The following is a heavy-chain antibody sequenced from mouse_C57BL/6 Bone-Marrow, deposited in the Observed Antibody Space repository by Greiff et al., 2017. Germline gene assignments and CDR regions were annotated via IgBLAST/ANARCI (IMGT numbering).Heavy chain of an antibody. D-gene: IGHD1-3*01. CDR1: GYTFTSYW. CDR3: AREKSSPLEWYFDG. J-gene: IGHJ1*03. CDR2: IDPSDSYT. V-gene: IGHV1-69*01. Sequence: QVQLQQPGAELVMPGASVKLSCKASGYTFTSYWMHWVQQRPGQGLEWIGEIDPSDSYTNSHQKFKGKSTLTVDKSSSTAYMQLSSLTSEDSAVYYCAREKSSPLEWYFDGWGTGTTVTVSS.